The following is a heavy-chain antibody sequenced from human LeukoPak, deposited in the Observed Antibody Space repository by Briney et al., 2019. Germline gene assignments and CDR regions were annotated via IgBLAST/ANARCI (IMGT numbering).Heavy chain of an antibody. CDR3: ARRMDTAMVTGSAFDI. V-gene: IGHV4-4*02. J-gene: IGHJ3*02. CDR1: GGSLSSSNW. Sequence: SGTLSLTCAVSGGSLSSSNWWSWVRQPPGKGLEWIGEIYHSGSTNYNPSLKSRVTISVDKSKNQFSLKLSSVIAADTAVYYCARRMDTAMVTGSAFDIWGQGTMVTVSS. CDR2: IYHSGST. D-gene: IGHD5-18*01.